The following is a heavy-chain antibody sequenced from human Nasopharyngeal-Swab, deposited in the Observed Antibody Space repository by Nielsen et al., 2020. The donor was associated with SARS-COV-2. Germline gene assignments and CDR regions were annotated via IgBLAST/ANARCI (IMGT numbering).Heavy chain of an antibody. V-gene: IGHV3-30*18. CDR1: GFTFSAYG. CDR3: AKGQTKYRRDWSSVLDS. CDR2: MSFDGDHR. D-gene: IGHD3/OR15-3a*01. J-gene: IGHJ4*02. Sequence: SLKISCAASGFTFSAYGMHWVRQAPDKVLEWGAIMSFDGDHRYYADSVKGRFTISRDNSKNTLYLQMDSLRPEDAALYFCAKGQTKYRRDWSSVLDSWGQGTLVSVSS.